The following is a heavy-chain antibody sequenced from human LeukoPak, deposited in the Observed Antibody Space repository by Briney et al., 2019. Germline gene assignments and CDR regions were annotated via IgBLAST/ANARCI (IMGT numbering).Heavy chain of an antibody. V-gene: IGHV5-51*01. CDR2: IYPSDSDT. Sequence: GESLKISCEASGYKFTSYWIGWMRQMPGKGLVWMGVIYPSDSDTRYNLSFEGQVTISADKSINTAYLQWSSLRPSDTAVYYCAKGDGEFEYWGQGTLVTVSS. D-gene: IGHD3-10*01. J-gene: IGHJ4*02. CDR3: AKGDGEFEY. CDR1: GYKFTSYW.